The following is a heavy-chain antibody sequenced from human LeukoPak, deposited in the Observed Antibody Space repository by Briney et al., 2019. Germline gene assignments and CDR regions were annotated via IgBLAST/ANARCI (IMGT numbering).Heavy chain of an antibody. J-gene: IGHJ6*03. CDR1: GGSISSYY. V-gene: IGHV4-59*01. CDR3: ARTTEGGYTYGYFYYYYMDV. D-gene: IGHD5-18*01. CDR2: IYYSGST. Sequence: SETLSLTCTVSGGSISSYYWSWIRPPPGKGLEWIGYIYYSGSTNYNPSLKSRVTVSVDTSKNQFSLKLTSVTAADTAVYYCARTTEGGYTYGYFYYYYMDVWGKGTTVTISS.